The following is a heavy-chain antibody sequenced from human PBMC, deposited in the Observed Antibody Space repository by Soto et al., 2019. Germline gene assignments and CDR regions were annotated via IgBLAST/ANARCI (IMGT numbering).Heavy chain of an antibody. J-gene: IGHJ4*02. CDR3: GRLSGQFDY. D-gene: IGHD3-3*01. Sequence: QLQLQESGPGLVKPSETLSLTCTVSGGSISSSSYYWGWIRQPPGKGLEWIGSIYYSGSTYYNPSLKSLVTMSGDTSKNQFSLKLSSVTEADTAVYYCGRLSGQFDYWGQGTLVTVFS. CDR2: IYYSGST. CDR1: GGSISSSSYY. V-gene: IGHV4-39*01.